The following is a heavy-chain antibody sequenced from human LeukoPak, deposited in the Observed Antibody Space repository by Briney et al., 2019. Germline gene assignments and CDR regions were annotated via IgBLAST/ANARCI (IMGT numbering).Heavy chain of an antibody. D-gene: IGHD6-19*01. CDR1: GFTFSSYG. CDR3: AKDSGEWLDQYYFDY. V-gene: IGHV3-30*18. Sequence: GGSLRLSCAASGFTFSSYGMHWVRQAPGKGLEWVAVISYDGSNKHYADSVKGRFTISRDNSKNTLYLQMNSLRAEDTAVYYCAKDSGEWLDQYYFDYWGQGTLVTVSS. CDR2: ISYDGSNK. J-gene: IGHJ4*02.